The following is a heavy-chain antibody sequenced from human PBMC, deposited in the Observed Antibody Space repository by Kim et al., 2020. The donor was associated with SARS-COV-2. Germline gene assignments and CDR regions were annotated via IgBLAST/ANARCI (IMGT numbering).Heavy chain of an antibody. V-gene: IGHV4-4*07. CDR3: AREVADYVWGSYRYEVRPQVGHFDY. Sequence: SETLSLTCTVSGGSISSYYWSWIRQPAGKGLEWIGRIYTSGSTNYNPSLKSRVTMSVDTSKNQFSLKLSSVTAADTAVYYCAREVADYVWGSYRYEVRPQVGHFDYWGQGTLVTVSS. J-gene: IGHJ4*02. CDR2: IYTSGST. CDR1: GGSISSYY. D-gene: IGHD3-16*02.